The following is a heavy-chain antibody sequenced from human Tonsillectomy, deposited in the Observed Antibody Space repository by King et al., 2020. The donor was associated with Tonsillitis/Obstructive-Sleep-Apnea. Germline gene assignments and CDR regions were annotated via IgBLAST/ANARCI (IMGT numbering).Heavy chain of an antibody. CDR1: GGSISSGNYY. J-gene: IGHJ6*03. CDR3: ARVPGAARNYYDYYMDV. Sequence: VQLQESGPGLVKPSQTLSLTCTVSGGSISSGNYYWSWILQPPVKGLEWMGDLHDSGSTHYNASLKSRVTISCDTAKNQFSLKLSSVTAADTAVYYFARVPGAARNYYDYYMDVWGKGTTVTVSS. V-gene: IGHV4-31*03. D-gene: IGHD6-6*01. CDR2: LHDSGST.